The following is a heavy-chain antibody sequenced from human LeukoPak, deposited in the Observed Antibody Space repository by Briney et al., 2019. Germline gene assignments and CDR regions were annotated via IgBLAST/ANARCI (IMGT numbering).Heavy chain of an antibody. V-gene: IGHV3-30*18. Sequence: GGSLRLSCAASGFTFSSYGMHWVRQAPGKGLEWVAVISYDGSNKYYADSVKGRFTISRDNSKNTLYLQMNSLRAEDTAVYYCAKEAAPFRGVFGLDYWGQGTLVTVSS. CDR3: AKEAAPFRGVFGLDY. CDR1: GFTFSSYG. J-gene: IGHJ4*02. CDR2: ISYDGSNK. D-gene: IGHD3-10*01.